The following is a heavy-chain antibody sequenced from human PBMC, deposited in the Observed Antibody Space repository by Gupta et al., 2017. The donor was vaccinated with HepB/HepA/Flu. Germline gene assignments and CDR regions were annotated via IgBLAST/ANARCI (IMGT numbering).Heavy chain of an antibody. J-gene: IGHJ6*02. V-gene: IGHV3-74*01. CDR2: INTDGSYI. Sequence: EVQLVESGGGLVQPGGSLRLSCAASGFTFSSSWMHWVRQGTGKGLVWVSRINTDGSYIDYADSVKGRFTISRDNAKNTLYLQMNSLRAEDTAVYYCARARYSYALTVYGMDVWGQGTTVTVSS. CDR3: ARARYSYALTVYGMDV. D-gene: IGHD5-18*01. CDR1: GFTFSSSW.